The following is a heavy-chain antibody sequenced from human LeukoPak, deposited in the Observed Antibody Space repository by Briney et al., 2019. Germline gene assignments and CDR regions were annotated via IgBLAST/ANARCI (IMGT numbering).Heavy chain of an antibody. CDR2: IKQDGSEK. V-gene: IGHV3-7*01. CDR3: ASSPGGYYMDV. D-gene: IGHD3-10*01. J-gene: IGHJ6*03. Sequence: PGGSLRLSCAASGFAFSSYWMSWVRQAPGKGLEWVANIKQDGSEKYYVDSVKGRFTISRDNAKNSLYLQMNSLRAEDTAVYYCASSPGGYYMDVWGKGTTVTVSS. CDR1: GFAFSSYW.